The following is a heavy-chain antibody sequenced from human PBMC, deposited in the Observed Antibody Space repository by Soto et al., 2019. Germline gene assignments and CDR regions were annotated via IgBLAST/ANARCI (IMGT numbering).Heavy chain of an antibody. CDR2: VSADGNRN. D-gene: IGHD2-8*01. J-gene: IGHJ4*02. CDR3: AKVSVGYVYPKLGLAEAY. Sequence: QVQLVESWGGAAQPGTSQPLSCAASGFSFGAYGMHGDQRVPGKGVEWVAVVSADGNRNLYEDSVRGRFSISRDNSKTTLHLQMNSLRSDDTAMYYCAKVSVGYVYPKLGLAEAYWGQGARVTVPS. CDR1: GFSFGAYG. V-gene: IGHV3-30*18.